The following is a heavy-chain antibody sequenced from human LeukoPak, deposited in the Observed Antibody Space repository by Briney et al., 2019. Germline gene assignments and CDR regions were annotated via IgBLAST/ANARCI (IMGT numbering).Heavy chain of an antibody. CDR3: ARGDTVAARPGRFDS. D-gene: IGHD6-6*01. CDR2: INHSGST. CDR1: GGSISSYY. V-gene: IGHV4-34*01. J-gene: IGHJ4*02. Sequence: PSKTLSLTCTVSGGSISSYYWTWIRQPPGKGLEWIGEINHSGSTNYNPSLKSRVTISVDTSKNQFSLKLSSVTAADTAVYYCARGDTVAARPGRFDSWGQGALVTVSS.